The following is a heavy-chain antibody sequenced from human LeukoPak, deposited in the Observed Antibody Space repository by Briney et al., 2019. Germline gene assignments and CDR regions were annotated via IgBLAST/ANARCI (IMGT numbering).Heavy chain of an antibody. D-gene: IGHD1-26*01. J-gene: IGHJ4*02. Sequence: GGSLRLSCAASGFTLSNYWMHWVRPAPGKGLVWVSNINGDGSRTTYADAVKGRFTISRDNGKNTLFLQMNSLRAEDTAVYYCARESSWAPDYWGQGTLVTVSS. V-gene: IGHV3-74*01. CDR1: GFTLSNYW. CDR3: ARESSWAPDY. CDR2: INGDGSRT.